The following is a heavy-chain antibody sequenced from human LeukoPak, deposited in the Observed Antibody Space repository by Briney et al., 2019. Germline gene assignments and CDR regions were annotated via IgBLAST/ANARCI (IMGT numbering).Heavy chain of an antibody. D-gene: IGHD6-25*01. V-gene: IGHV1-2*04. CDR3: ATGGPQTSGEKRGLDY. CDR1: GYRFTDFS. Sequence: ASVKVSCKASGYRFTDFSIYWVRQAPGQGLEWMGWFNPNTGDAKYAEKFQGWITMTSDTSIRTAYTEIRSLKSDDTAIYYCATGGPQTSGEKRGLDYWGQGTLVTVSS. CDR2: FNPNTGDA. J-gene: IGHJ4*02.